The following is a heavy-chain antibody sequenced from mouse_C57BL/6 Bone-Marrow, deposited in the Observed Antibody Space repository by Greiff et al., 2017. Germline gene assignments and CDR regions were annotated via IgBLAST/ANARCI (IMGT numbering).Heavy chain of an antibody. CDR2: INPNNGGT. D-gene: IGHD2-4*01. V-gene: IGHV1-26*01. CDR3: AREDDDGGECYFDG. Sequence: EVQLQQSGPELVKPGASVKISCKASGYTFTDYYMNWVKQSHGKSLEWIGDINPNNGGTSYNQKFKGKATLTVDKSSSTAYMELRSLTSEDSAVYYCAREDDDGGECYFDGWGQGTTLTVSS. J-gene: IGHJ2*01. CDR1: GYTFTDYY.